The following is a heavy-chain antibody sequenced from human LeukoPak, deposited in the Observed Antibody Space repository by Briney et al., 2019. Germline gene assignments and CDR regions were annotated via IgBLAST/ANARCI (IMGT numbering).Heavy chain of an antibody. J-gene: IGHJ3*02. CDR2: IYYTGST. D-gene: IGHD6-13*01. V-gene: IGHV4-59*08. Sequence: SETLSLTCTVSTGSLSSYYWNWIRQPPGKGLEWIGYIYYTGSTKYNPSFESRVTISVDTSKNQFSLKLSSVTAADTAVYYCARRRAAVGYDTFDIWGKGQWSPSLQ. CDR1: TGSLSSYY. CDR3: ARRRAAVGYDTFDI.